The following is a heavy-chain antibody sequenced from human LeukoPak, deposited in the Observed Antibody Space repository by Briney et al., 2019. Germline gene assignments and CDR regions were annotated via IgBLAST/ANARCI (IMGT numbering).Heavy chain of an antibody. J-gene: IGHJ3*02. CDR1: GFTFSDYY. V-gene: IGHV3-11*01. CDR2: ISSSGSTI. D-gene: IGHD6-6*01. CDR3: ARVSSSDAFDI. Sequence: GGSLRLSCAASGFTFSDYYMSWIRQAPGKGLEWVSYISSSGSTIYYADSVKGRFTISRDNAKNSLYLQMNSLRSDDTAVYYCARVSSSDAFDIWGQGTMVTVSS.